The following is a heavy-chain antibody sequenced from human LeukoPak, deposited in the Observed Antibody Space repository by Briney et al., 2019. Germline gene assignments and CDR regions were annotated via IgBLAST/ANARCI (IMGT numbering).Heavy chain of an antibody. CDR3: ARVLGGYYFDDAFDI. Sequence: SETLSLTCAVSGGSISSGGYSWSWIRQPPGKGLEWIGYIYYSGSTNYNPSLKSRVTISVDTSKNQISLKLSSVTAADTAVYYCARVLGGYYFDDAFDIWGQGTMVTASS. V-gene: IGHV4-61*08. J-gene: IGHJ3*02. D-gene: IGHD3-22*01. CDR1: GGSISSGGYS. CDR2: IYYSGST.